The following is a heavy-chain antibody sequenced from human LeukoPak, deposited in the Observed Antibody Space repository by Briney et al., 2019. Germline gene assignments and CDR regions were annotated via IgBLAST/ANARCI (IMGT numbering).Heavy chain of an antibody. Sequence: PGGSLRLSCAASGFTFSKAWVSWVRHAPGKGREWVGRIKRKTDGGTTDYAAPVEGRFTISRNASKNTLYLQMNSLKTEDTAVYYCTTDLTVTTGDYWGQGTLVTVSS. J-gene: IGHJ4*02. CDR3: TTDLTVTTGDY. CDR2: IKRKTDGGTT. D-gene: IGHD4-11*01. CDR1: GFTFSKAW. V-gene: IGHV3-15*01.